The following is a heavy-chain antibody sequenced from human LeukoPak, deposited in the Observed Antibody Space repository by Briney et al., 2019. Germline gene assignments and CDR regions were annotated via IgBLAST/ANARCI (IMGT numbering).Heavy chain of an antibody. Sequence: KPGVSLRLSCAASVFTFSDYYMSWIRQAPGKGLEWVSYISSSGSTIYYADSVRGRFTISRDNAKNSLYLQMNSLRAEDTAVYYCARNIPSSWSWGWFDPWGQGTLVTVSS. CDR1: VFTFSDYY. CDR2: ISSSGSTI. CDR3: ARNIPSSWSWGWFDP. D-gene: IGHD6-13*01. V-gene: IGHV3-11*01. J-gene: IGHJ5*02.